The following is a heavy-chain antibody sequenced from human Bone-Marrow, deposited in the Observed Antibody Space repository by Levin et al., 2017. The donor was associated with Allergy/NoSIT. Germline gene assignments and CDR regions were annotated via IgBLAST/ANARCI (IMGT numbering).Heavy chain of an antibody. CDR1: GFTVINNY. J-gene: IGHJ4*02. CDR2: IYSVGTT. D-gene: IGHD3-16*01. V-gene: IGHV3-53*01. CDR3: TGGPSGVRG. Sequence: LSLTCAVSGFTVINNYMSWVRQAPGAGLEWVSLIYSVGTTYYADSVKGRFTISRDNSRNTLYLQMNSLRAEDTAVYYCTGGPSGVRGWGQGTLVTVSS.